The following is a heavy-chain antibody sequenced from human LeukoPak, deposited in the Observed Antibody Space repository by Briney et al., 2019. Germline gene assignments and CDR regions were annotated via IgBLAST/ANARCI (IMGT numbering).Heavy chain of an antibody. V-gene: IGHV4-39*07. CDR3: ARVRYCSSTSCYHFDY. J-gene: IGHJ4*02. D-gene: IGHD2-2*01. Sequence: PSETLSLTCTVSGGSISSSSYYCGWIRQPPGKGLKWIGNIYYSGSTYYNPSLKSRVTISVDTSKNQFSLKLSSVTAADTAVYYCARVRYCSSTSCYHFDYWGQGTLVTVSS. CDR2: IYYSGST. CDR1: GGSISSSSYY.